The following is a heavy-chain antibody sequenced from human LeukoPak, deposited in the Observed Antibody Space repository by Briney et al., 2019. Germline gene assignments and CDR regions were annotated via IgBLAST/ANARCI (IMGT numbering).Heavy chain of an antibody. J-gene: IGHJ4*02. CDR2: INPNSGGT. CDR3: ARELASPPYYFDY. CDR1: GYTFTGYY. D-gene: IGHD6-6*01. V-gene: IGHV1-2*02. Sequence: GASVKVSCKASGYTFTGYYMHWVRQAPGQGLEWVGWINPNSGGTNYAQKFQGRVTMTRDTSISTAYMELSRLRSDDTAVYYCARELASPPYYFDYWGQGTLVTVSS.